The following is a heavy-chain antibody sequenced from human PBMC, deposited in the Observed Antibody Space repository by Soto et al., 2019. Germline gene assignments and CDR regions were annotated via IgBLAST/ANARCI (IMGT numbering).Heavy chain of an antibody. CDR2: ISYGGST. V-gene: IGHV4-31*01. CDR1: GGSINSGGYC. CDR3: ARGIRV. D-gene: IGHD5-18*01. Sequence: QVQLQESGPGLVKPSQTLSLTCTVSGGSINSGGYCWSWIRQHPGKGLDWIGCISYGGSTSYNPXLXSXXTISVDTSKNQFSLTLTSVTAAATAVYYCARGIRVWGQGALITVSS. J-gene: IGHJ4*02.